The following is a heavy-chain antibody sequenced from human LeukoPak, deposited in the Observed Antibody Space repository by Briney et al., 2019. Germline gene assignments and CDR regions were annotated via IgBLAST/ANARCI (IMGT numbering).Heavy chain of an antibody. D-gene: IGHD6-19*01. CDR3: AKDIADSSGWYGSFDY. Sequence: GGSLRLSCAASGFTFDDYAMHWVRQAPGKGLEWVSLISWDGGSTYYADSVKGRFTISRDNSKNSLYLQMNSLRAEDTALYYCAKDIADSSGWYGSFDYWGQGTLVTVSS. J-gene: IGHJ4*02. V-gene: IGHV3-43D*03. CDR1: GFTFDDYA. CDR2: ISWDGGST.